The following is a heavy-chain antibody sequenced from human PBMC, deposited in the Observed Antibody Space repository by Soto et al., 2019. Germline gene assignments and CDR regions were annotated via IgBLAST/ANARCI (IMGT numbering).Heavy chain of an antibody. CDR1: GFTFSSYA. D-gene: IGHD4-4*01. J-gene: IGHJ6*02. CDR3: ARDARDYRYNHYGMDV. Sequence: GGSLRLSCAASGFTFSSYAMHWVRQAPGKGLEWVAVISYDGSNKYYADSVKGRFTISRDNSKNTLYLQMNSLRAEDTAVYYCARDARDYRYNHYGMDVWGQGTTVTVSS. V-gene: IGHV3-30-3*01. CDR2: ISYDGSNK.